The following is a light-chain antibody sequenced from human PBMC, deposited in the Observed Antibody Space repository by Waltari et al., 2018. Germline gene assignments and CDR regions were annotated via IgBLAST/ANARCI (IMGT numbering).Light chain of an antibody. CDR1: QPIVRS. V-gene: IGKV1-39*01. Sequence: DIQMTQSPSSLSASVGDRVTITCRASQPIVRSLNWYQKKPGKAPKLLIYAASTLQRGVPSRFSCSGSGTDFTLAINSVQPDDFATYFCQQTSSAPFTFGRGTRLDFK. CDR2: AAS. CDR3: QQTSSAPFT. J-gene: IGKJ5*01.